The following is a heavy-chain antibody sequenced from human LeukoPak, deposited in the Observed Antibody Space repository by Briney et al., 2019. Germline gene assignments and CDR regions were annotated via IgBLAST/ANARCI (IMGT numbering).Heavy chain of an antibody. D-gene: IGHD3-22*01. Sequence: PGGSLRLSCAASGFTFSSYGMHWVRQAPGKGLEWVAVISYDGSNKYYADSVKGRFTISRDNSKNTLYPQMNSLRAEDTAVYYCIYDSSTLPWWGQGTLVTVSS. CDR1: GFTFSSYG. V-gene: IGHV3-30*03. CDR3: IYDSSTLPW. CDR2: ISYDGSNK. J-gene: IGHJ4*02.